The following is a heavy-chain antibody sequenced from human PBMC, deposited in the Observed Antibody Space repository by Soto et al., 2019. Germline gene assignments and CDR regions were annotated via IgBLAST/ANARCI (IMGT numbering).Heavy chain of an antibody. Sequence: GGSLRLSCAASGFTFSSYAMSWVRQAPGKGLEWVSAISGSGGSTYYADSVKGRFTISRDNSKNTLYLQMNSLRAEDTAVYYCAKDPGYSSDRLHAFDIWGQGTMVTVSS. D-gene: IGHD6-19*01. CDR1: GFTFSSYA. CDR3: AKDPGYSSDRLHAFDI. CDR2: ISGSGGST. V-gene: IGHV3-23*01. J-gene: IGHJ3*02.